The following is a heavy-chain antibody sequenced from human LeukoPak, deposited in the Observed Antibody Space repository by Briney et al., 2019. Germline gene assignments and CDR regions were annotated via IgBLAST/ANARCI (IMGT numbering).Heavy chain of an antibody. V-gene: IGHV3-30-3*01. Sequence: KPGGSLRLSCAASGFTFSSYWMHWVRQAPGKGLEWVAFISYDGSSIYYADSVKGRFTISRDNSKNTLYLQMNSLRAEDTAVYFCARDQPGTYTLSGAWGQGTLVTVSS. CDR2: ISYDGSSI. J-gene: IGHJ5*02. CDR3: ARDQPGTYTLSGA. CDR1: GFTFSSYW. D-gene: IGHD1-14*01.